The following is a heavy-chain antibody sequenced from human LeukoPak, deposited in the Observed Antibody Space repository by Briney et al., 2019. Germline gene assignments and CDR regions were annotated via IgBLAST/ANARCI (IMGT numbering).Heavy chain of an antibody. V-gene: IGHV3-48*03. Sequence: GGSLRLSCAASGVTFSSYEMNWVRQAPGKGLEWVSYISSSGSTIYYADSVKGRFTISSDNAKNSLYLQMNSLRAEDTAVYYCARDFSNYFDYWGQGTLVTVSS. J-gene: IGHJ4*02. CDR2: ISSSGSTI. CDR1: GVTFSSYE. D-gene: IGHD3-3*02. CDR3: ARDFSNYFDY.